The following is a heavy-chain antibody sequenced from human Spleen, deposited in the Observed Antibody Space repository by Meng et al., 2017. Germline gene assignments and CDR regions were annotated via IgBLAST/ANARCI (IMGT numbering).Heavy chain of an antibody. V-gene: IGHV3-15*01. CDR2: IKSKADAGTI. J-gene: IGHJ4*02. Sequence: EVQLVESGGGLVKPGGSLRLSCAASGFTFTNAWMSWVRQAPGKGLEWVGLIKSKADAGTIDYAAPVKGRFTISRDDSKNTLYLQMNSLKTEDTAVYYCSTDRYNSGDDYWGQGTLVTVSS. D-gene: IGHD5-18*01. CDR1: GFTFTNAW. CDR3: STDRYNSGDDY.